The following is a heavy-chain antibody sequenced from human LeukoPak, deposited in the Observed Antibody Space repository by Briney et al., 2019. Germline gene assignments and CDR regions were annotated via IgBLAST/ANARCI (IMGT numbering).Heavy chain of an antibody. J-gene: IGHJ6*02. CDR3: ARYGSRPDYYYYGMDV. CDR2: ISAYNGNT. CDR1: GYTFTSYG. Sequence: ASVTVSCKASGYTFTSYGISWVRQAPGQVLEWMGWISAYNGNTNYAQKLQGRVTMTTDTSTSTAYMELRSLRSDDTAVYYCARYGSRPDYYYYGMDVWGQGTTVTVSS. V-gene: IGHV1-18*01. D-gene: IGHD2-2*03.